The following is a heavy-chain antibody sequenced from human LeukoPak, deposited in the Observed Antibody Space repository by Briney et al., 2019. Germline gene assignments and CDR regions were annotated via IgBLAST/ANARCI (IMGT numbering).Heavy chain of an antibody. J-gene: IGHJ4*02. D-gene: IGHD1-1*01. CDR1: GFTFSSYS. Sequence: PGGSLRLSCAASGFTFSSYSMNWVRQAPGKGLEWVSYISSNSGTINYADSVKGRFTISGDNARNSLFLQMNSLRAEDTAVYYCARDHNYTFDYWGQGTLVAVSS. CDR3: ARDHNYTFDY. V-gene: IGHV3-48*01. CDR2: ISSNSGTI.